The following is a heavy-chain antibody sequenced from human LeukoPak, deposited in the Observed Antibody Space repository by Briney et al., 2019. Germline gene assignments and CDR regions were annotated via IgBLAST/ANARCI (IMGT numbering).Heavy chain of an antibody. CDR3: AKLSGYSYGYVSDY. Sequence: GGSLRLSCAASGFSFSSYAMIWGRQAPGRGLEWVSAISGSGGSTYYADSVKGRFTISRDNSKDTLYLQMNSLRAEDTAVYYCAKLSGYSYGYVSDYWGQGTLVTVSS. V-gene: IGHV3-23*01. D-gene: IGHD5-18*01. J-gene: IGHJ4*02. CDR2: ISGSGGST. CDR1: GFSFSSYA.